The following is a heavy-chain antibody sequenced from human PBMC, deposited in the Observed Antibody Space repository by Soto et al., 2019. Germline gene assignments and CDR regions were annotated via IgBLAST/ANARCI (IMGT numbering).Heavy chain of an antibody. CDR3: ARDLADYYDDSNTPCNAFDI. Sequence: SVKVSCKASGDTFSFYTINWVRQAPGLGLEWMGRVNPILSMSNYAQKFQGRVTMTADKSTSTAYMELRSLRSEDTAVYYCARDLADYYDDSNTPCNAFDIWGQGTMVTVSS. CDR1: GDTFSFYT. V-gene: IGHV1-69*04. D-gene: IGHD3-22*01. CDR2: VNPILSMS. J-gene: IGHJ3*02.